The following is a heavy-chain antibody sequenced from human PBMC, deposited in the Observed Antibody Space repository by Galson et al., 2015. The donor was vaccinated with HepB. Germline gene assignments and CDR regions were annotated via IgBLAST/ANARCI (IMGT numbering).Heavy chain of an antibody. Sequence: SLRLSCAASGFTFINYAMSWVRQAPGKGLEWVSSISGRGGGTTYYADSVKGRFTISIDNSKNTQYLQMNSLRVEDTAVYYCATSDYDTFCPLGWFDPWGQGTQVTVAS. CDR1: GFTFINYA. V-gene: IGHV3-23*01. D-gene: IGHD6-25*01. CDR3: ATSDYDTFCPLGWFDP. J-gene: IGHJ5*02. CDR2: ISGRGGGT.